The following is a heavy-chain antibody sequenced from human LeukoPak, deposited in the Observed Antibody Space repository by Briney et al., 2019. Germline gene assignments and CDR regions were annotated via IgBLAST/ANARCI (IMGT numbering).Heavy chain of an antibody. V-gene: IGHV4-30-4*08. CDR1: GGSISSGDYY. Sequence: PSQTLSLTCTVSGGSISSGDYYWSWIRQPPGKGLEWIGYIYYSGSTYYNPSLKSRVTISVDTSKNQFSLKLSSVTAAVTAVYYCARDAYSNYGWFDPWGQGTLVTVSS. J-gene: IGHJ5*02. CDR2: IYYSGST. CDR3: ARDAYSNYGWFDP. D-gene: IGHD4-11*01.